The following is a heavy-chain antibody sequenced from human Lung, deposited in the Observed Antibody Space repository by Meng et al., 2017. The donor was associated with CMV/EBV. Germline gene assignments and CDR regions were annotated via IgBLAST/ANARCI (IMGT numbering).Heavy chain of an antibody. CDR3: ARDREVRNFDY. CDR1: GFTFSSYS. J-gene: IGHJ4*02. CDR2: ISSSSSYI. Sequence: EVQLVESGGGLVKPGGSLSPSCAASGFTFSSYSMKWVRQAPGKGLEWVSSISSSSSYIYYADSVKGRFTISRDNAKNSLYLQMNSLRAEDTAVYYCARDREVRNFDYWGQGTLVTVSS. V-gene: IGHV3-21*01. D-gene: IGHD3-10*01.